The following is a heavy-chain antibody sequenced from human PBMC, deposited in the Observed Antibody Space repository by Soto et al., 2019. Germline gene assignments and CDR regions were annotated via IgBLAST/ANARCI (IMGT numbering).Heavy chain of an antibody. CDR2: INHSGST. CDR3: XXXXXXXXFDY. Sequence: QVQLQQWGAGLLKPSETLSLTCAVYGGSFSGYXXTWIRQPPGTGLEWIGEINHSGSTNYNPSLKXXXXXXXXXXXXXXXXXXXXXXXXXXXXXXXXXXXXXXXFDYWGQGTLVTVSS. CDR1: GGSFSGYX. J-gene: IGHJ4*02. V-gene: IGHV4-34*01.